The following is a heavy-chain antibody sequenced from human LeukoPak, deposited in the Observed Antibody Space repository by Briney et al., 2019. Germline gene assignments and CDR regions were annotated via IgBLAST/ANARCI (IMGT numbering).Heavy chain of an antibody. CDR2: ISSSDGST. D-gene: IGHD3-10*01. V-gene: IGHV3-23*01. J-gene: IGHJ4*02. CDR3: AKDLWFGDLSFGDY. CDR1: GFTFRRYA. Sequence: GGSLRLSCAASGFTFRRYAVSWVRQAPGKGLEWVSGISSSDGSTYYADSVKGRFTISRDNSKNTLYLQMNSLRAEDTAVYYCAKDLWFGDLSFGDYWGQGTLVTVSS.